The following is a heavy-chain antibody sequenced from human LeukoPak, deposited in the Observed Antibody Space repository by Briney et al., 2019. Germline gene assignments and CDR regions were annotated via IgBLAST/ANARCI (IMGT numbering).Heavy chain of an antibody. D-gene: IGHD3-22*01. V-gene: IGHV3-48*01. Sequence: PGGSLRLSCAASGFTFSSYSMNWIRQAPGKGLEGVSYISSNSGTIYYADSVKGRFTISRDNAKNSLYLQMNSLRAEDTAVYYCARDHESYYYDSSGYSYGMDVWGQGTTVTVSS. J-gene: IGHJ6*02. CDR3: ARDHESYYYDSSGYSYGMDV. CDR1: GFTFSSYS. CDR2: ISSNSGTI.